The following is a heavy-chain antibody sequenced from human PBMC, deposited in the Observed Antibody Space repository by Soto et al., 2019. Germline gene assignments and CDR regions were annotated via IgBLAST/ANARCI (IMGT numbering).Heavy chain of an antibody. CDR1: GFTFSSYG. J-gene: IGHJ4*01. V-gene: IGHV3-30*18. Sequence: QVQLVESGGDVFQPGRSLRLSCAASGFTFSSYGMHWVRQAPGKGLEWVAAISYDGSNNYYGDSVEGRFTISRDTSKNTLYLQMNGLRPEDTAVYYCAKVVGHGSGSATFDYWGHGTLVTVSS. CDR2: ISYDGSNN. CDR3: AKVVGHGSGSATFDY. D-gene: IGHD3-10*01.